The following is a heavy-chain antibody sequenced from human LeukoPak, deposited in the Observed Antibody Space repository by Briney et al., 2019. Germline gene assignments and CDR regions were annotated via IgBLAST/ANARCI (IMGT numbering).Heavy chain of an antibody. D-gene: IGHD3-10*01. V-gene: IGHV4-4*02. CDR1: GGSIGDSYW. Sequence: SETLSLTCAVSGGSIGDSYWRTWVRQPPGKGLEWIGEIYHSGTTNYNPSLKGRVTISLDKSKNQFSLKLSSMTAADTAVYYCAGDVPGSGVNLDFWGQGTLVTVSS. CDR2: IYHSGTT. J-gene: IGHJ4*02. CDR3: AGDVPGSGVNLDF.